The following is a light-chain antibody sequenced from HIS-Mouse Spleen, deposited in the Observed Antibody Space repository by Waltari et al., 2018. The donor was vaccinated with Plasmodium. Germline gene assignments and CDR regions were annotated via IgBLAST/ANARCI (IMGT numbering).Light chain of an antibody. CDR3: QQSYSTWT. CDR2: AAS. Sequence: DIQMTQSPSSLSASVGDRVTSTCRASQSISSYLNWYQQKPGKAPKPLIYAASSLQSGVPSRFSGSGSGTDFTLTISSLQPEDFATYNCQQSYSTWTFGQGTKVEIK. CDR1: QSISSY. V-gene: IGKV1-39*01. J-gene: IGKJ1*01.